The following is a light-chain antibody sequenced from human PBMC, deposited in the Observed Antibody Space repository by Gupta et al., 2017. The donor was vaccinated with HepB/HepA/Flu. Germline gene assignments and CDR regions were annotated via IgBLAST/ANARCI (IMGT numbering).Light chain of an antibody. V-gene: IGLV3-21*03. CDR1: IIGSKS. J-gene: IGLJ2*01. CDR3: QVWVSTTGHEV. CDR2: DDN. Sequence: SYVVTQPLSLSAAPGTTVKITCEGNIIGSKSVHWYQQKPGPAPVLVVYDDNKRPSGIPARFSGSNSGNTATLTISRVEAGDEADYKCQVWVSTTGHEVFGGGTKVTVL.